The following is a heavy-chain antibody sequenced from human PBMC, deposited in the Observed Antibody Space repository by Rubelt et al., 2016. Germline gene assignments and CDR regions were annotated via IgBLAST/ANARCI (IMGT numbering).Heavy chain of an antibody. J-gene: IGHJ6*02. CDR3: ARGGNQALRYYNGMDV. D-gene: IGHD1-14*01. Sequence: RYWMHWVRQAPGKGLVWVSRINTDGSTSYADSVKGRFTISRDNGKNTLHLQMNSLRAEDTAVYYCARGGNQALRYYNGMDVWGQGTTVTVSS. CDR2: INTDGST. V-gene: IGHV3-74*01. CDR1: RYW.